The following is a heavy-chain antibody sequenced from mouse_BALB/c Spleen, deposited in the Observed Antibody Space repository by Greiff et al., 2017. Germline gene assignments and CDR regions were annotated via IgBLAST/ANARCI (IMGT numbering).Heavy chain of an antibody. D-gene: IGHD3-1*01. CDR3: ARMGLGGYWYFDV. J-gene: IGHJ1*01. CDR1: GFTFSSYA. Sequence: EVMLVESGGGLVKPGGSLKLSCAASGFTFSSYAMSWVRQTPEKRLEWVASISSGGSTYYPDSVKGRFTISRDNARNILYLQMSSLRSEDTAMYYCARMGLGGYWYFDVWGAGTTVTVSS. V-gene: IGHV5-6-5*01. CDR2: ISSGGST.